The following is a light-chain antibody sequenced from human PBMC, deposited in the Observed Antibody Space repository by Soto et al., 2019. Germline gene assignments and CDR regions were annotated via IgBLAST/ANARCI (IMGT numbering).Light chain of an antibody. Sequence: DIQMTQSPSTLSASVVARVTITCRASQSISSWLAWYQQKPGKAPELLIYAVSYLQSGVPSRFSGSGSGTDFTLTISSLQPEGFATYFCKQSSAFPLTVGGGTKVDIK. V-gene: IGKV1-12*01. CDR2: AVS. CDR1: QSISSW. J-gene: IGKJ4*01. CDR3: KQSSAFPLT.